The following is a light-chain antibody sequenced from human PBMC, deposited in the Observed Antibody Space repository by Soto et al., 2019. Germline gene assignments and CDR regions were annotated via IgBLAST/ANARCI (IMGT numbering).Light chain of an antibody. CDR2: GNS. CDR1: SSNIGAGYD. CDR3: QSYASSLSGYV. J-gene: IGLJ1*01. Sequence: QSVLTQPPSVSGAPGQRVTISCTGSSSNIGAGYDVHWYQQLPGTAPKLLIYGNSNRPSGVPDRFSGSKSGTSASLAITGLQDEDAADYYCQSYASSLSGYVFGTGNKLTVL. V-gene: IGLV1-40*01.